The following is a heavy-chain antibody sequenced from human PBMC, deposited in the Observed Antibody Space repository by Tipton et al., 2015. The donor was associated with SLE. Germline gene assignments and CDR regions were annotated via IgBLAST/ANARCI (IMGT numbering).Heavy chain of an antibody. D-gene: IGHD3-22*01. V-gene: IGHV3-33*08. CDR3: ARDHYDNSGYDYVEPDAFDV. J-gene: IGHJ3*01. CDR1: GFTFSSYG. Sequence: SLRLSCAASGFTFSSYGMHWVRQAPGKGLEWVAVIWYDGSNKYYADSVKGRFTISRDDAKNSLYLQMNNLRVEDTAVYYCARDHYDNSGYDYVEPDAFDVWGQGTMVTVSS. CDR2: IWYDGSNK.